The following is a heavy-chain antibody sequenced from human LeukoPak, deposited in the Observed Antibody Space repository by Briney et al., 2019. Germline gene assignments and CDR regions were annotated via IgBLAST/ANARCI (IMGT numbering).Heavy chain of an antibody. D-gene: IGHD2-21*01. CDR1: GFTVSSNC. V-gene: IGHV3-66*01. Sequence: PGGSLRLSCAAFGFTVSSNCISWVRQAPGKGLEWVSLIYSGGTTYYADSVKARFSISRDDSKNTVYLQMNSLRAEDTAVYFCSREPHDGGAWGWFDPWGQGTQVTVSS. CDR3: SREPHDGGAWGWFDP. J-gene: IGHJ5*02. CDR2: IYSGGTT.